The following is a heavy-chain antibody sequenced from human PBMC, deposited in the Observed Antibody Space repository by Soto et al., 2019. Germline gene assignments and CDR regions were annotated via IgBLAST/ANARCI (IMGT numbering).Heavy chain of an antibody. V-gene: IGHV3-23*01. D-gene: IGHD4-17*01. J-gene: IGHJ2*01. CDR2: ISGSGGST. Sequence: GGSLRLSCAASGFTFSSYAMSWVRQAPGKGLEWVSAISGSGGSTYYADSVKGRFTISRDNSKNTLYLQMNSLRAEDTAVYYCAKDRAVTTMSYWYFDLWGRGTLVTVSS. CDR3: AKDRAVTTMSYWYFDL. CDR1: GFTFSSYA.